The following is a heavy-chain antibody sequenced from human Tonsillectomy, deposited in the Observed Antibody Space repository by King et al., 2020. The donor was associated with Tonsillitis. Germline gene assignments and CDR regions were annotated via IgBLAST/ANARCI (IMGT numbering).Heavy chain of an antibody. CDR1: GFTFGDYA. V-gene: IGHV3-49*04. D-gene: IGHD6-19*01. Sequence: VQLVESGGGLVQPGRSLRLSCTASGFTFGDYAMSWVRQAPGKGLEWVGFIRSKAYGGTTEYAASVKGRFTISRDDSKSIAYLQMNSLKTEDTAGYYCTRAGYSSGYYDYWGQGTLVTVSS. CDR2: IRSKAYGGTT. CDR3: TRAGYSSGYYDY. J-gene: IGHJ4*02.